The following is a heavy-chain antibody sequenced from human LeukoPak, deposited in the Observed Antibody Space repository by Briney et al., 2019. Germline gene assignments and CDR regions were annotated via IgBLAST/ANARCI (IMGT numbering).Heavy chain of an antibody. D-gene: IGHD3-10*01. V-gene: IGHV1-3*01. CDR2: INAGNGNT. CDR1: GYTFTSYA. CDR3: ARTSQLLWFGELYRYFDY. J-gene: IGHJ4*02. Sequence: GASVKVSCKASGYTFTSYAMHWVRQAPGQRLEWMGWINAGNGNTKYSQKFQGRVTITRDTSASTAYMELSSLRSEDTAVYYCARTSQLLWFGELYRYFDYWGQGTLVTVSS.